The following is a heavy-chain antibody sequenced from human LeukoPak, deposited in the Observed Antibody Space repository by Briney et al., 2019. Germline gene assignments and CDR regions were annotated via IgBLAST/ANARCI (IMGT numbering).Heavy chain of an antibody. CDR3: ASGWLQVYYYGMDV. Sequence: SSETLSLTCTVSGGSISSSSYYWGWIRQPPGKGLEWIGSIYYSGSTYYNPSLKSRVTISVDTSKNQFSLELSSVTAADTAVYYCASGWLQVYYYGMDVWGQGTTVTVSS. CDR2: IYYSGST. D-gene: IGHD5-24*01. J-gene: IGHJ6*02. CDR1: GGSISSSSYY. V-gene: IGHV4-39*01.